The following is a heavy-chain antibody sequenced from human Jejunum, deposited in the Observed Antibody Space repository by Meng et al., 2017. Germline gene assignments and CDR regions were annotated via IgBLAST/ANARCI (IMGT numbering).Heavy chain of an antibody. CDR1: GDSFSSNSAA. J-gene: IGHJ4*01. D-gene: IGHD6-13*01. Sequence: QVQSQQSVRGLVKPSKNLSPTGAIPGDSFSSNSAAVNWIRQSPSRGLEWLGRTYYRSKWYNDYAESVKSRITINPDTSKNQFSLQLNSVTPEDTAVYYCVRTSNWSLDYWGQGTLVTVAS. V-gene: IGHV6-1*02. CDR2: TYYRSKWYN. CDR3: VRTSNWSLDY.